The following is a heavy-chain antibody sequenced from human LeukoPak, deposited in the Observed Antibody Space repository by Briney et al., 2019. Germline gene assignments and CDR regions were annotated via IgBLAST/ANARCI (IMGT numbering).Heavy chain of an antibody. CDR2: ISGSGGST. Sequence: PGGSLRLSCAASGFTFSSYAMSWVRQAPGKGLEWVSAISGSGGSTYYADSVKGRFTISRDKSKNTLYLQMNSLRAEDTAVYYCAKDQEWELLGWLDYWGQGTLVTVSS. J-gene: IGHJ4*02. CDR3: AKDQEWELLGWLDY. CDR1: GFTFSSYA. V-gene: IGHV3-23*01. D-gene: IGHD1-26*01.